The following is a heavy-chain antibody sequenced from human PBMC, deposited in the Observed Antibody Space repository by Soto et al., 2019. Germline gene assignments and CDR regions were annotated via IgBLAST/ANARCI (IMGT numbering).Heavy chain of an antibody. D-gene: IGHD3-3*01. Sequence: GESLKISCKGSGYSLTNIWIHWVRQMPGKGLEWMGIIYPGDSDTRYSPSFQGQVTISADKSISTAYLQWSSLKASDTAMYYCARCPYYDFWSGYSHPNYYYYGMDVWGQGTTVTVSS. CDR1: GYSLTNIW. V-gene: IGHV5-51*01. J-gene: IGHJ6*02. CDR3: ARCPYYDFWSGYSHPNYYYYGMDV. CDR2: IYPGDSDT.